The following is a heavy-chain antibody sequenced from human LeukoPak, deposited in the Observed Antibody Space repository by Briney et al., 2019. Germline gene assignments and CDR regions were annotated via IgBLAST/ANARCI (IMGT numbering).Heavy chain of an antibody. CDR2: IYTSGST. Sequence: SETLSLTCTVSGGSISSYYWSWIRQPAGKGLEWIGRIYTSGSTNYNPSLKSRVTMSVDTFKNQFSLKLSSVTAADTAVYYCARHYDFWSGYSNWFDPWGQGTLVTVSS. J-gene: IGHJ5*02. D-gene: IGHD3-3*01. CDR1: GGSISSYY. V-gene: IGHV4-4*07. CDR3: ARHYDFWSGYSNWFDP.